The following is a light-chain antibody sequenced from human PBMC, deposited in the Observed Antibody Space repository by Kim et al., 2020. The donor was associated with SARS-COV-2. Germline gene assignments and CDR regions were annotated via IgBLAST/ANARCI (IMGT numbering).Light chain of an antibody. V-gene: IGKV1-6*01. CDR2: AAS. CDR1: QGIRND. Sequence: SASVGDRGTITCRASQGIRNDLGWYQQKPGKAPKLLIYAASSLQSGVPSRFSGSGSGTDFTLTISSLQPEDFATYYCLQDYNYPYSFGQGTKLEI. CDR3: LQDYNYPYS. J-gene: IGKJ2*03.